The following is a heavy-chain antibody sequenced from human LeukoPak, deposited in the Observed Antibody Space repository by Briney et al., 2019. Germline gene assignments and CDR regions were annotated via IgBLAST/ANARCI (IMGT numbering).Heavy chain of an antibody. D-gene: IGHD3-3*01. Sequence: ASVKDSCKDSGYTFTSYGISWVRPARGQGLEWVGWISAYNGNTDYEHKLQGRVTMTTDTSRSTDKKELRNLRSSKTAMHPCMRTVLRFLEWLSHFDYCGQGTLFTVSS. J-gene: IGHJ4*02. CDR2: ISAYNGNT. CDR1: GYTFTSYG. CDR3: MRTVLRFLEWLSHFDY. V-gene: IGHV1-18*01.